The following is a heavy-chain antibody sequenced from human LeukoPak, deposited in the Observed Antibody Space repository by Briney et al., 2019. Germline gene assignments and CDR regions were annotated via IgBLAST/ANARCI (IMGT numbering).Heavy chain of an antibody. CDR3: ARTSIAAREADY. D-gene: IGHD6-6*01. CDR1: GFTFSKYS. Sequence: GGSLRLSCAASGFTFSKYSMHWVRQAPGKGLEYVSAISNNGGSTYYAKSVKGRFTISRDNSKNTLYLQMGSLRAEDMAVYYCARTSIAAREADYWGQGTLVTVSS. CDR2: ISNNGGST. V-gene: IGHV3-64*01. J-gene: IGHJ4*02.